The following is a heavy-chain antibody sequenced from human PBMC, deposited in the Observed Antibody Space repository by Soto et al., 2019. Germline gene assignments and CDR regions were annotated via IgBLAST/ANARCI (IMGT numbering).Heavy chain of an antibody. V-gene: IGHV4-59*01. D-gene: IGHD2-21*02. CDR3: TRDGDGRMTTNPYYYYGLDV. CDR2: VYYSGGA. J-gene: IGHJ6*02. CDR1: GGSISGYY. Sequence: TLSLTCTVSGGSISGYYWSWIRQPPGKGLEWIGNVYYSGGAKYNPSVKRRVSISVDTSKNQFSLNLSSVTAADTAVYYCTRDGDGRMTTNPYYYYGLDVWGQGTTVTVSS.